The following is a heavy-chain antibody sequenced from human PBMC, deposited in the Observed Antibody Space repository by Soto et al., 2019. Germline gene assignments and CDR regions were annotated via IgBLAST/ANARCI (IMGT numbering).Heavy chain of an antibody. J-gene: IGHJ6*02. CDR3: SRDQGELNRSDDVCTPYYYYYGMDI. CDR2: IPYTGST. V-gene: IGHV4-31*01. Sequence: QVQLQQSGPGLVKPSQTLSLTCTVSGASISSGGSYWAWIRQPPGKGLEWIGYIPYTGSTFCSPSHNHLVTLTLDRDNNQFSLYLRTMTVADAAMYHCSRDQGELNRSDDVCTPYYYYYGMDIWGQGTTVTVSS. CDR1: GASISSGGSY. D-gene: IGHD2-8*02.